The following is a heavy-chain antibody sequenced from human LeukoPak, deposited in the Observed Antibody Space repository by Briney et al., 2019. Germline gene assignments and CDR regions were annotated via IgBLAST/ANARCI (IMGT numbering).Heavy chain of an antibody. CDR2: ISSIDSTT. V-gene: IGHV3-48*03. D-gene: IGHD6-13*01. Sequence: GGPLRLSCAASGFTFSNYEMNWVRQAPGKGLEWVSYISSIDSTTYYADSVKGRFTISRDNAKNSLYLQMNSLRVEDTAVYHCARGLASSNWPHWFDPWGQGTLVSVPS. CDR1: GFTFSNYE. CDR3: ARGLASSNWPHWFDP. J-gene: IGHJ5*02.